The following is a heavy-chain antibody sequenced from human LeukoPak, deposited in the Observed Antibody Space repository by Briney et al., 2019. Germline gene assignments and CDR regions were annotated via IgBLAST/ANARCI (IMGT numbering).Heavy chain of an antibody. CDR1: GFTFSSYG. Sequence: PGGSLRLSCAASGFTFSSYGMHWVRQAPGKGLEWVAVISYDGSNKYYADSVKGRFTISRDNSKNTLYLQMNSLRAEDTAVYYCAKADYGDYQDIYYFDYWGQGTLVTVSS. CDR3: AKADYGDYQDIYYFDY. D-gene: IGHD4-17*01. V-gene: IGHV3-30*18. CDR2: ISYDGSNK. J-gene: IGHJ4*02.